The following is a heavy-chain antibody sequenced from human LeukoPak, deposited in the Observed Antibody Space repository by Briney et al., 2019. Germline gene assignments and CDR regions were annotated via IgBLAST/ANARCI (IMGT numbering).Heavy chain of an antibody. J-gene: IGHJ3*02. D-gene: IGHD2-15*01. Sequence: GESLKISRKGSGYSFSSYWIGWVRQMPGKGLEWMGIIYPGDSDTRYSPSFQGQVTISADKSITTAYLQWSSLKASDTALYYCARTGKNCTGGTCYSDDAFDMWGQGTMVTVSS. CDR3: ARTGKNCTGGTCYSDDAFDM. CDR1: GYSFSSYW. V-gene: IGHV5-51*01. CDR2: IYPGDSDT.